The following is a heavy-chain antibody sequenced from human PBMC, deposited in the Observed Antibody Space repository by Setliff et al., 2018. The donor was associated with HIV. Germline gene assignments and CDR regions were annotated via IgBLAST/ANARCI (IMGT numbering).Heavy chain of an antibody. CDR2: IYTSGSN. Sequence: PSETLSLICTVSGGSVSSGRFYWSWIRQPAGKGLEWIGQIYTSGSNNYNPSLRSRVTISVDTSKNQFSLKLNSVTAADTAVYYCARRESYYDILKGRAFDGFDIWGQGTMVTVSS. CDR1: GGSVSSGRFY. V-gene: IGHV4-61*09. CDR3: ARRESYYDILKGRAFDGFDI. D-gene: IGHD3-9*01. J-gene: IGHJ3*02.